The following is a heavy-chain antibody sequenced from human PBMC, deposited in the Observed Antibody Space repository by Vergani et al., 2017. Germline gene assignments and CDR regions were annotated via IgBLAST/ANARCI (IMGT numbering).Heavy chain of an antibody. J-gene: IGHJ6*03. V-gene: IGHV3-7*01. D-gene: IGHD2-2*01. CDR1: GFTFSSYW. Sequence: EVQLVESGGGLVQPGGSLRLSCAASGFTFSSYWMSWVRQAPGKGLEWVANIKQDGSEKYYVDSVKGRFTISRDNAKNSLYLQMNSLRAEDTAVYCCARDPKVPAAKRPHGCYYCYYMDVWGKGATVTVSS. CDR3: ARDPKVPAAKRPHGCYYCYYMDV. CDR2: IKQDGSEK.